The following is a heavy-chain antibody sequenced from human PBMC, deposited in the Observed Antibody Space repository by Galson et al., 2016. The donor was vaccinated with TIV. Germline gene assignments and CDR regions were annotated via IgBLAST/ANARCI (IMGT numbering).Heavy chain of an antibody. D-gene: IGHD3-22*01. CDR1: GFTFSSYA. Sequence: SLRLSCAASGFTFSSYAMSWVRQAPGKGLEWVSAISGSGGSTYYADSVKGRFTISRDNSKNTLYLQMNSLRAEDTGIYYCAKGPLIVVELDSWGQGTLVTVSA. J-gene: IGHJ4*02. CDR3: AKGPLIVVELDS. CDR2: ISGSGGST. V-gene: IGHV3-23*01.